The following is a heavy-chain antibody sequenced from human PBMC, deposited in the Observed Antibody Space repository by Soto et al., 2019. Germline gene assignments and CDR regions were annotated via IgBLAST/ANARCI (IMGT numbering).Heavy chain of an antibody. Sequence: ASVKVSCKASGYTFTSYGISWVRQAPGQGLEWMGWISAYNGNTNYAQKLQGRVTMTTDTSTSTAYMELRSLRSDDTAVYYCARDPPGILTGYILTGSTMDVWGQGTTVTVSS. CDR3: ARDPPGILTGYILTGSTMDV. D-gene: IGHD3-9*01. CDR2: ISAYNGNT. CDR1: GYTFTSYG. V-gene: IGHV1-18*01. J-gene: IGHJ6*02.